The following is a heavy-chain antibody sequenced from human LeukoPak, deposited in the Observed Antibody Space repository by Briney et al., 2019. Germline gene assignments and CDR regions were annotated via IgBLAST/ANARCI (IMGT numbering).Heavy chain of an antibody. J-gene: IGHJ4*02. CDR2: INHSGST. CDR3: ARDYQGGYGDKTVDY. V-gene: IGHV4-34*01. CDR1: GGSFSGYY. D-gene: IGHD5-18*01. Sequence: SETLSLTCAVYGGSFSGYYWSWIRQPPGKGLEWIGEINHSGSTNYNPSLKSRVTISVDTSKNQFSLKLSSVTAADTAVYYCARDYQGGYGDKTVDYWGQGTLVTVS.